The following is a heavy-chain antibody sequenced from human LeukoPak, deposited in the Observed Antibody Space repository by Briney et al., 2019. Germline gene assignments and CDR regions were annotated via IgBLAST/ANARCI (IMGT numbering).Heavy chain of an antibody. J-gene: IGHJ4*02. CDR3: ARDFHLMTTVTGGDLPDY. CDR1: GYTFTGYY. CDR2: INPNSGNV. V-gene: IGHV1-2*02. D-gene: IGHD4-17*01. Sequence: GASVKVSCKASGYTFTGYYMHWVRQAPGQGLEWMGWINPNSGNVHYAQKFQDRVTMTRDTSISTAYMELNSLRSDDTAVYYCARDFHLMTTVTGGDLPDYWGQGTLVTVSS.